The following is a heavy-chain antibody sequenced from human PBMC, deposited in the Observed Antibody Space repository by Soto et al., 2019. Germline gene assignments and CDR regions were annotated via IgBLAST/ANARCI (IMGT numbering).Heavy chain of an antibody. CDR1: GGSISSSNW. Sequence: KPSETLSLTCAVSGGSISSSNWWSWVRQPPGKGLEWIGEIYHSGSTNYNPSLKSRVTISVDKSKNQFSLKLSSVTAADTAVYYCARGVDIVVVPAATVVPENWFDPWGQGTLVTVSS. J-gene: IGHJ5*02. CDR3: ARGVDIVVVPAATVVPENWFDP. D-gene: IGHD2-2*01. CDR2: IYHSGST. V-gene: IGHV4-4*02.